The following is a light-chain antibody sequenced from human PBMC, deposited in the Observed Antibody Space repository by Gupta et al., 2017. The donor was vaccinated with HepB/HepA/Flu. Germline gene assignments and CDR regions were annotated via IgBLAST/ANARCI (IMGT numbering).Light chain of an antibody. J-gene: IGKJ1*01. CDR1: QSIRSW. Sequence: DVQMTKSPATLSASVGDRVTITCRASQSIRSWLAWFQQKPGQAPKLLISKASLLQSGVPSRFSGGGSGTEFTLTISILQPDDSATYYCQQYNTYPWTFGQGTKVEIK. CDR2: KAS. CDR3: QQYNTYPWT. V-gene: IGKV1-5*03.